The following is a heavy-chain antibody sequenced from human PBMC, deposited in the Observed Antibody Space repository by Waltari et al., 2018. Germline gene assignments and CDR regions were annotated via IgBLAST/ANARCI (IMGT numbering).Heavy chain of an antibody. CDR3: ARVPRRFLEWLPLDY. J-gene: IGHJ4*02. V-gene: IGHV4-34*01. CDR2: INHSGST. Sequence: QVQLQQWGAGLLKPSETLSLTCAVYGGSFSGYYWSWIRQPPGKGLEWIGEINHSGSTNYNPSLKSRVTISVDTSKNQFSLKLSSVTAADTAVYYCARVPRRFLEWLPLDYWGQGTLVTVSS. CDR1: GGSFSGYY. D-gene: IGHD3-3*01.